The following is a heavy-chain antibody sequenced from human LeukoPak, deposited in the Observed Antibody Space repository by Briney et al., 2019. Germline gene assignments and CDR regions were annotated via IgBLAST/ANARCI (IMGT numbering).Heavy chain of an antibody. Sequence: GGSLRLSCAASGFTFSHYSMSWVRQAPGKGLEWVSSNSGSSSYIYYADSVKGRFTISRNNARNSLYLPMDSLRVEDTAVYYCARHMRIAVAGTTCQPMDVWGQGTTVTVSS. D-gene: IGHD6-19*01. CDR3: ARHMRIAVAGTTCQPMDV. CDR2: NSGSSSYI. J-gene: IGHJ6*02. V-gene: IGHV3-21*01. CDR1: GFTFSHYS.